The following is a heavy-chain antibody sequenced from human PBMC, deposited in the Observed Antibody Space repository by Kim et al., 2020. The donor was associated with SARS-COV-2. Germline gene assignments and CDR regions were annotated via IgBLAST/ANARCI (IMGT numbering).Heavy chain of an antibody. Sequence: ASVKVSCKASGYTFTGYYMHWVRQAPGQGLEWMGRINPNSGGTNYAQKFQGRVTMTRDTSISTAYMELSRLRSDDTAVYYCARDLLVARIAVAGTGDYWGQGTLVTVSS. CDR1: GYTFTGYY. CDR2: INPNSGGT. J-gene: IGHJ4*02. V-gene: IGHV1-2*06. CDR3: ARDLLVARIAVAGTGDY. D-gene: IGHD6-19*01.